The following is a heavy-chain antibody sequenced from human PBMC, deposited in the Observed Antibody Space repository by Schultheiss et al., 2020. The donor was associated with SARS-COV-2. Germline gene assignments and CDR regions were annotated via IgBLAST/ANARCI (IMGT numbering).Heavy chain of an antibody. V-gene: IGHV3-23*01. CDR1: GFTFNNYA. CDR2: IGDSDGRT. Sequence: GESLKISCETSGFTFNNYAMNWVRQAPGKGLEWVSFIGDSDGRTYYADSVKGRFTISRDNSKNTLFLQMNSLRAEDTAVYYCARDDGGATSFDYWGQGTLVTVSS. J-gene: IGHJ4*02. D-gene: IGHD1-26*01. CDR3: ARDDGGATSFDY.